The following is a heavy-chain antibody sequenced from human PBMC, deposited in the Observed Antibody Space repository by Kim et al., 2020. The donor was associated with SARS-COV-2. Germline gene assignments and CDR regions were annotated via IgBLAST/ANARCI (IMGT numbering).Heavy chain of an antibody. CDR1: GYTFTSYD. CDR2: MNPNSGNT. CDR3: ARRCSSTSCYWWYYYYMDV. Sequence: ASVKVSCKASGYTFTSYDINWVRQATGQGLEWMGWMNPNSGNTGYAQKFQGRVTMTRNTSISTAYMELSSLRSEDTAVYYCARRCSSTSCYWWYYYYMDVWGKGTTVTVSS. V-gene: IGHV1-8*01. D-gene: IGHD2-2*01. J-gene: IGHJ6*03.